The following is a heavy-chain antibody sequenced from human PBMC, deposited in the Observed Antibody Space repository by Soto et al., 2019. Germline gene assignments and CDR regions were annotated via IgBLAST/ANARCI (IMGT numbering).Heavy chain of an antibody. CDR2: MNPNSGNT. CDR1: GYTFTSYD. CDR3: ARAWSYSSTFDY. Sequence: QVQLVQSGAEVKKPGASVKVSCKASGYTFTSYDINWVRQTSGQGLEWMGWMNPNSGNTGYAQKFQGRVTMTRNTAISTPYMELSSLGSEDTAVYYCARAWSYSSTFDYWGQGTLVTVSS. J-gene: IGHJ4*02. V-gene: IGHV1-8*01. D-gene: IGHD4-4*01.